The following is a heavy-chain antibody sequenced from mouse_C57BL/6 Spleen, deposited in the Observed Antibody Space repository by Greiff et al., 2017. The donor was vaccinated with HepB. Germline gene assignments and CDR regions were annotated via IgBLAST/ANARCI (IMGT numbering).Heavy chain of an antibody. CDR3: ARGGYYPY. J-gene: IGHJ3*01. D-gene: IGHD2-3*01. V-gene: IGHV1-69*01. CDR2: IDPSDSYT. CDR1: GYTFTSYW. Sequence: VQLQQSGAELVMPGASVKLSCKASGYTFTSYWMHWVKQRPGQGLEWIGEIDPSDSYTNYNQKFKGKSTLTVDKSSSTAYMQLSSLTSEDSAVYYGARGGYYPYWSQGTLVTVSA.